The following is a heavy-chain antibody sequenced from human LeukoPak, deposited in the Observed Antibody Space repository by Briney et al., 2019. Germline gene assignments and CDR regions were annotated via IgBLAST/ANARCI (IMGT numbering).Heavy chain of an antibody. D-gene: IGHD3-10*01. V-gene: IGHV1-18*01. CDR2: ISAYNGNT. J-gene: IGHJ4*02. Sequence: ASVKVSCKASGYTFTSYGISWVRQAPGQGLEWMGWISAYNGNTNYAQKLQGRVTMTTDTSTSTAYMELRSLRSDDTAVYYCARDLLWFGELPFDYWGQGTLVTVSS. CDR1: GYTFTSYG. CDR3: ARDLLWFGELPFDY.